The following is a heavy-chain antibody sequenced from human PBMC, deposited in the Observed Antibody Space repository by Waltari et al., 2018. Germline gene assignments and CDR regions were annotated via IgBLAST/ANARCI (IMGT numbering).Heavy chain of an antibody. Sequence: FIKYWMTWVRQTSGEGLERVGNKNYYGSKKNYREYVSGRITISRDNARNTVYLQMNSLRSEDTAVYYCATFRWLDDWRQGTQVTVSS. J-gene: IGHJ6*01. V-gene: IGHV3-7*03. D-gene: IGHD2-8*01. CDR1: FIKYW. CDR2: KNYYGSKK. CDR3: ATFRWLDD.